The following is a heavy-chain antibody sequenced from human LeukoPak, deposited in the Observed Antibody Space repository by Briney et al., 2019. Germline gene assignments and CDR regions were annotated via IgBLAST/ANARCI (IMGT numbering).Heavy chain of an antibody. J-gene: IGHJ4*02. Sequence: PSETLSLTCAVYGGSFSGYYWSWIRQPPGKGLEWIGEINHSGSTNYNPSLKSRVTISVDTSKNQFSLKLSSVTAADTAVYYCARGIAAGRETGFDYWGQGTLVTVSS. V-gene: IGHV4-34*01. D-gene: IGHD6-13*01. CDR2: INHSGST. CDR1: GGSFSGYY. CDR3: ARGIAAGRETGFDY.